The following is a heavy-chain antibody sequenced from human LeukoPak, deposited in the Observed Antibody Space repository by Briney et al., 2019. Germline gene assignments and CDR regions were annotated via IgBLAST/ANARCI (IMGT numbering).Heavy chain of an antibody. J-gene: IGHJ5*02. CDR2: INHSGST. D-gene: IGHD3-22*01. Sequence: KPSETLSLTCAVYGGSFSGYYWSWIRQPPVKGLEWIGEINHSGSTNYNPSLKSRVTISVDTSKNQFSLKLSSVTAADTAVYYCARVVAVDYYDSSEEDWFDPWGQGTLVTVSS. CDR1: GGSFSGYY. V-gene: IGHV4-34*01. CDR3: ARVVAVDYYDSSEEDWFDP.